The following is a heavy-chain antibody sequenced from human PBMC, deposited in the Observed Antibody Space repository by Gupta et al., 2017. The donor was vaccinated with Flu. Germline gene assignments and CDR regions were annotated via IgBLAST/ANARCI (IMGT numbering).Heavy chain of an antibody. J-gene: IGHJ4*02. CDR3: ARDAWGRIPNDF. D-gene: IGHD2-2*02. Sequence: EVRLVESGGGVVQPGGSLSLSCSASGFTFSNYEMNWVRQTPGKGLEWISYISSAGGTIYYADSVKGRFTISRDNALNSMSLKLNSLRAEDTGVYFCARDAWGRIPNDFWGQGTLVTVSS. CDR2: ISSAGGTI. V-gene: IGHV3-48*03. CDR1: GFTFSNYE.